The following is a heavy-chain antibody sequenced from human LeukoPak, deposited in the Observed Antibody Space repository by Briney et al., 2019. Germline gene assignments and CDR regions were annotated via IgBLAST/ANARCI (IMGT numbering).Heavy chain of an antibody. Sequence: GGSLILSCAASGFTFSSYWMTWVRQAPGKGLVWVSRIVSDGSNTNYADSVKGRFTISRDNAKNTLYLQMNSLRVEDTAVYYCARGRPHGNDYWGQGTLVTVSS. V-gene: IGHV3-74*01. CDR1: GFTFSSYW. J-gene: IGHJ4*02. CDR3: ARGRPHGNDY. CDR2: IVSDGSNT. D-gene: IGHD4-23*01.